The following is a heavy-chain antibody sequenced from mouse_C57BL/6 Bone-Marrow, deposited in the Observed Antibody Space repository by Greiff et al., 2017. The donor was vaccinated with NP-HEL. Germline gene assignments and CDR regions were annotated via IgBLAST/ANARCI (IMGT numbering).Heavy chain of an antibody. CDR2: IYPGSGNT. J-gene: IGHJ1*03. Sequence: QVQLQQSGPALVKPGASVKISCKASGYSFTSYYIHWVKQWPGQGLVWIGWIYPGSGNTKYNEKFKGKATLTADTSSSTAYMQLSSLTSEDSAVYYCARGGYFDVWGTGTTVTVSS. CDR1: GYSFTSYY. V-gene: IGHV1-66*01. CDR3: ARGGYFDV.